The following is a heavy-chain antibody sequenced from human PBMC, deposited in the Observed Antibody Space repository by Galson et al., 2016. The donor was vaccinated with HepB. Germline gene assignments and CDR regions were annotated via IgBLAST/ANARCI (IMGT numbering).Heavy chain of an antibody. CDR1: GFTFNVYW. CDR3: ARRFPRYDIWTDDYYYYLDV. V-gene: IGHV3-7*03. J-gene: IGHJ6*03. D-gene: IGHD3-9*01. CDR2: IKQDGNEK. Sequence: SLRLSCAASGFTFNVYWMTWVRQAPGKGLEWVANIKQDGNEKHYVDSVKGRFTISRDNANVSLHLEMNSLRAEDTAVYYCARRFPRYDIWTDDYYYYLDVWGKGTTVTVSS.